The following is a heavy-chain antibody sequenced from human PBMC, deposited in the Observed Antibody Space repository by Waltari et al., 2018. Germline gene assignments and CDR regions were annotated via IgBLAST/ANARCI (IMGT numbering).Heavy chain of an antibody. CDR1: GYPISSGYY. Sequence: QVQLQESGPGLEKPSETLSLTCAVSGYPISSGYYWGWIRQPPGKGLEWIGRIYPSGTTDYTPALKRRGTISVDTSKNQFSLKLSSVTAADTAVYYCAILLDGAFDFWGQGTMVTVSS. D-gene: IGHD3-10*01. CDR2: IYPSGTT. J-gene: IGHJ3*01. CDR3: AILLDGAFDF. V-gene: IGHV4-38-2*01.